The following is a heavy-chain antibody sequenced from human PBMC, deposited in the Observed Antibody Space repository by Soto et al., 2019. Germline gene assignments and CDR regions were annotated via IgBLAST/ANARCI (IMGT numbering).Heavy chain of an antibody. V-gene: IGHV4-31*11. CDR3: ARSSRSYFDY. CDR2: IYDSGST. CDR1: GGSISRSGYF. Sequence: LSLTCAVSGGSISRSGYFWSWIRQHPGKGLEWIGYIYDSGSTYYNPSLKSRVSLSVDTSKNQFSLNLTSVTAADTAMYYCARSSRSYFDYWGQGTLVTVSS. J-gene: IGHJ4*02.